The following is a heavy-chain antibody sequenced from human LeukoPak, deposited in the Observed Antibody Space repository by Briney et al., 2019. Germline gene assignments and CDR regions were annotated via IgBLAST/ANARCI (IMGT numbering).Heavy chain of an antibody. CDR2: IYYSGST. CDR1: GGSISSGGYY. V-gene: IGHV4-31*03. CDR3: ARGKYYYGSGSRHWWFDP. D-gene: IGHD3-10*01. Sequence: SQTLSLTCTVSGGSISSGGYYWSWIRQHPGKGLEWIGYIYYSGSTNYNPSLKSRVTISVDTSKNQFSLKLSSVTAADTAVYYCARGKYYYGSGSRHWWFDPWGQGTLVTVSS. J-gene: IGHJ5*02.